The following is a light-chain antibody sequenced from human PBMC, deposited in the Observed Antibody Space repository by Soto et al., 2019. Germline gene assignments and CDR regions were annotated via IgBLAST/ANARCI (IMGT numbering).Light chain of an antibody. V-gene: IGLV2-14*01. J-gene: IGLJ3*02. CDR2: DVT. CDR3: SSYTSSSTVV. CDR1: SSDVGAYNY. Sequence: QSALTQPASVSGSPGQSVTISCSGSSSDVGAYNYVSWYQRHPGKAPKLMIYDVTNRPSGVSNRFSGSKSGNTASVTISGLQAEDEADYFCSSYTSSSTVVFGGGTKLTVL.